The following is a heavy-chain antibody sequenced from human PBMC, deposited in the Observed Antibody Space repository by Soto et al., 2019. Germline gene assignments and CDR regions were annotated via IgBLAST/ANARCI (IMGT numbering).Heavy chain of an antibody. CDR3: AARRDAGPV. CDR1: GGSISTMDW. CDR2: IYHTGIT. Sequence: QVQLQESGPGLVKPSGTLSLTCAVSGGSISTMDWWTCVRQPPGTGLQWIGEIYHTGITNYNPSLQSRGTISIDESRTSFSLNLDSVTAADTAVYYCAARRDAGPVWGQGTLVTVSS. J-gene: IGHJ4*02. D-gene: IGHD6-13*01. V-gene: IGHV4-4*02.